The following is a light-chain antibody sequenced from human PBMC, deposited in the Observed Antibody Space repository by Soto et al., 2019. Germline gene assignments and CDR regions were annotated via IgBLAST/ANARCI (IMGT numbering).Light chain of an antibody. CDR1: SSDVGGYNY. CDR2: DVS. J-gene: IGLJ1*01. Sequence: QSALTQPRSVSGSPGQSVTISCTGTSSDVGGYNYVSWYQQRPGKAPKLMIYDVSRRPSGVPGRFSGSKSGNTASLTISGLQAEDEAEYFCCSHAASYTYVCGPGTKLTVL. V-gene: IGLV2-11*01. CDR3: CSHAASYTYV.